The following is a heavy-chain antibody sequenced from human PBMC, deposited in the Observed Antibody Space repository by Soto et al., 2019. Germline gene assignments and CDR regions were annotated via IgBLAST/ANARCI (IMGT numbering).Heavy chain of an antibody. CDR2: INHSGST. Sequence: SETLSLTCAVYGGSFSGYYWSWIRQPPGKGLEWIGEINHSGSTNYNPSLKSRVTISVDTSKNQFSLKLSSVTAADTAVYYCARGRTYCSGGSCRPTNDYWGQGTLVTVSS. D-gene: IGHD2-15*01. CDR1: GGSFSGYY. V-gene: IGHV4-34*01. CDR3: ARGRTYCSGGSCRPTNDY. J-gene: IGHJ4*02.